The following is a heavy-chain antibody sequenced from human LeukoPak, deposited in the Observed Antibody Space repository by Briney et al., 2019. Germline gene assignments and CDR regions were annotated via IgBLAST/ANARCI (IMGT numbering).Heavy chain of an antibody. CDR2: RSIYNGNT. V-gene: IGHV1-18*01. D-gene: IGHD2-2*01. CDR1: GYDFINYG. Sequence: DSVKVSCKASGYDFINYGISWVRQAPGQGLEWMGWRSIYNGNTDYKLQGRVTMTTDTSTSTAYMELRSLRSDDTAVYYCARWGVKSAARGNDYWGQGTLVTVSS. J-gene: IGHJ4*02. CDR3: ARWGVKSAARGNDY.